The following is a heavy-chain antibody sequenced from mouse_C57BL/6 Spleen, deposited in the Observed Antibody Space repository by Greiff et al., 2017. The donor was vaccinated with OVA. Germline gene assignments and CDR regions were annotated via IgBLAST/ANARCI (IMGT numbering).Heavy chain of an antibody. CDR3: TTEGNPFDY. Sequence: VHVKQSGAELVRPGASVKLSCTASGFNIKDDYMHWVKQRPEQGLEWIGWIDPENGDTEYASKFQGKATITADTSSNTAYLQLSSLTSEDTAVYYCTTEGNPFDYWGQGTTLTVSS. D-gene: IGHD2-1*01. J-gene: IGHJ2*01. V-gene: IGHV14-4*01. CDR1: GFNIKDDY. CDR2: IDPENGDT.